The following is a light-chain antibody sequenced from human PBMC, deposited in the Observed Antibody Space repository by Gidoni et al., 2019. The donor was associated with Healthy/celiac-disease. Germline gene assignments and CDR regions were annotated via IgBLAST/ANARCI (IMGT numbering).Light chain of an antibody. Sequence: EIVLTQSPATLSLSPGERATLSCRASQSVSSYLAWYQQKPGQAPRLLIYDASNRATGIPARFSGSGSGTDFTLTSSSLEPEDFAVYYCQQRSNWPPLTFGGGTQVAI. CDR3: QQRSNWPPLT. J-gene: IGKJ4*01. CDR2: DAS. V-gene: IGKV3-11*01. CDR1: QSVSSY.